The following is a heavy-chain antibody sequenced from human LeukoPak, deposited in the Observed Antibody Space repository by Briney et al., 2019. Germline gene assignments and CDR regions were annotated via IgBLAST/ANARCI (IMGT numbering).Heavy chain of an antibody. CDR1: GYTFSGTGWY. Sequence: AASEKVSCKASGYTFSGTGWYLYWLRQAPGQGLECMGWIYPNNGATGYAQKFQGRVAMTRDTSISTAYMELSRLRPDDTAVYYCARDGPAQMVDFDYWGQGTLVTVSS. J-gene: IGHJ4*02. CDR3: ARDGPAQMVDFDY. V-gene: IGHV1-2*02. CDR2: IYPNNGAT. D-gene: IGHD3-10*01.